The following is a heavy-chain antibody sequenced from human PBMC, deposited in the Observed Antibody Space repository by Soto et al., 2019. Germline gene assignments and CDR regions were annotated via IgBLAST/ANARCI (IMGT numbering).Heavy chain of an antibody. CDR2: IKKKTAGGTT. CDR1: GFTFSNAW. CDR3: TTVLIGTTGFYY. Sequence: EVPLVESGGGLVKPGGSLRLSCAASGFTFSNAWMNWVRQAPGKGLEWVGRIKKKTAGGTTDYAAPVKGRFTISRDDSKNMLYLQMNSLKTEDTAVYYCTTVLIGTTGFYYWGQGTLVTVSS. D-gene: IGHD1-7*01. J-gene: IGHJ4*02. V-gene: IGHV3-15*07.